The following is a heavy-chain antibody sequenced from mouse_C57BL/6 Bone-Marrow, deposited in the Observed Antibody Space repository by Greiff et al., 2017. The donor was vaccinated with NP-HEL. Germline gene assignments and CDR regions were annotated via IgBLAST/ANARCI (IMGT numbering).Heavy chain of an antibody. CDR1: GYTFTDYE. Sequence: QVQLQQSGAELVRPGASVTLSCKASGYTFTDYEMHWVKQTPVHGLEWIGAIDPETGGTAYNQKFKGKAILTADKSSSTAYMELRSLTSEDSAVYYCTSYLLWLRYAMDYWGQGTSVTVSS. D-gene: IGHD2-2*01. V-gene: IGHV1-15*01. CDR3: TSYLLWLRYAMDY. J-gene: IGHJ4*01. CDR2: IDPETGGT.